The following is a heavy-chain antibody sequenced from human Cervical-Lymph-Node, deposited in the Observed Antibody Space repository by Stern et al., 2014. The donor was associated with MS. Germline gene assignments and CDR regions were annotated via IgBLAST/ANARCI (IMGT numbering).Heavy chain of an antibody. Sequence: QVQLQQWGAGLLKPSETLSLTCAVYGGSFSGYYWSWIRQPPGKGLEWIGEISHRGSTNYTPSLKSRVTISVDTSKNQFSLKLSSGTAADTAVYYCARGTVAARLPFDYWGQGTLVTVSS. J-gene: IGHJ4*02. V-gene: IGHV4-34*01. CDR2: ISHRGST. CDR1: GGSFSGYY. CDR3: ARGTVAARLPFDY. D-gene: IGHD6-6*01.